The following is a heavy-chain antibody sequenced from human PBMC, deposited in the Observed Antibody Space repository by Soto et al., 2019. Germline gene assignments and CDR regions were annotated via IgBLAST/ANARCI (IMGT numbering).Heavy chain of an antibody. CDR1: GFTFSSYS. D-gene: IGHD3-22*01. J-gene: IGHJ4*02. Sequence: EVQLVESGGGLVKPGGSLRLSCAASGFTFSSYSMNWVRQAPGKGLEWVSSISSSSSYIYYADSVKGRFTISRDNAKTSLYLQMNSLRAEDTAVYFCARAPYYYDSRGYYAYWGQGTLVTVSS. CDR2: ISSSSSYI. CDR3: ARAPYYYDSRGYYAY. V-gene: IGHV3-21*01.